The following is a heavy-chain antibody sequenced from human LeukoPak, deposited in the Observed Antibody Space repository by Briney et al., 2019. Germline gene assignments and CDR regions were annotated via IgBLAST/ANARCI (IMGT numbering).Heavy chain of an antibody. Sequence: SQTLSLTCTVSGGSISSGDYYWSWIRQPPGKGLEWIGYIYYSGSTYYNPSLKSRVTISVDTSKNQFSLKLSSVTAADTAVYYCARMTTLTVDAFDIWGQGTMVTVSS. CDR1: GGSISSGDYY. J-gene: IGHJ3*02. CDR2: IYYSGST. D-gene: IGHD4-17*01. CDR3: ARMTTLTVDAFDI. V-gene: IGHV4-30-4*08.